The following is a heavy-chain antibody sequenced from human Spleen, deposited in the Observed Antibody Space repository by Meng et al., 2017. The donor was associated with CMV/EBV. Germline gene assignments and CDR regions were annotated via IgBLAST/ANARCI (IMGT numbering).Heavy chain of an antibody. Sequence: LSCAASRFTFTSYTMNWVRQAPGKGLEWVSSITSSSNYIYYADSVKGRFTISRDNARNSLYLQMNSLRAEDTAVYYCARDVGSDDYWGQGTLVTVSS. CDR3: ARDVGSDDY. CDR1: RFTFTSYT. D-gene: IGHD1-26*01. J-gene: IGHJ4*02. CDR2: ITSSSNYI. V-gene: IGHV3-21*01.